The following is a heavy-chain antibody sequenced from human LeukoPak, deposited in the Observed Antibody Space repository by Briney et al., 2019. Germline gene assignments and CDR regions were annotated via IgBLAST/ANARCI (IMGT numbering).Heavy chain of an antibody. D-gene: IGHD6-13*01. CDR1: GGSISSYY. CDR3: ARARYSNSWYAVDI. V-gene: IGHV4-59*08. CDR2: IYHTGSN. J-gene: IGHJ3*02. Sequence: SETLYLTCIVSGGSISSYYWSWIRQPPGKGLEWIGYIYHTGSNNYSPSLKSRVTMSVDTSKNQFSLKLSSVTAADTAVYYCARARYSNSWYAVDIWGHGTMVTVSS.